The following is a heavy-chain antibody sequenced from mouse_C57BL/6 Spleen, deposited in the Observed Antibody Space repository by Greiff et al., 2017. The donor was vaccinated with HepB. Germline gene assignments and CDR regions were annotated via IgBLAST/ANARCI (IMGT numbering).Heavy chain of an antibody. CDR1: GYSFTGYY. J-gene: IGHJ4*01. Sequence: EVQLVESGPELVKPGASVKISCKASGYSFTGYYMNWVKQSPEKSLEWIGEINPSTGGTTYNQKFKAKATLTVDKSSSTAYMQLKSLTSEDSAVYYCARNWDYAMDYWGQGTSVTVSS. V-gene: IGHV1-42*01. CDR3: ARNWDYAMDY. D-gene: IGHD4-1*01. CDR2: INPSTGGT.